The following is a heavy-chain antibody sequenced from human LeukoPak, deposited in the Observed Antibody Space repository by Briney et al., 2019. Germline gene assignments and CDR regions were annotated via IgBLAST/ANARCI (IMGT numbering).Heavy chain of an antibody. J-gene: IGHJ4*02. V-gene: IGHV3-7*01. Sequence: LSGGSLRLSCAASGFTFSNAWMSWVRQAPGKGLEWVANIKQDGSEKYYVDSVKGRFTISRDNALFLQMNSLRAEDTAVYYCARSPTRGIAAAGFDYWGQGTLVTVSS. D-gene: IGHD6-13*01. CDR2: IKQDGSEK. CDR1: GFTFSNAW. CDR3: ARSPTRGIAAAGFDY.